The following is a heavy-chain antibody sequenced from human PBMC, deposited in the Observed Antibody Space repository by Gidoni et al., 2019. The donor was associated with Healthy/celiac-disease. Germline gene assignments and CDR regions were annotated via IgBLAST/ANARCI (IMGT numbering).Heavy chain of an antibody. CDR2: INPNSGGT. J-gene: IGHJ6*02. D-gene: IGHD6-13*01. Sequence: QVQLVQSGAEVKKPGASVKVSCKASGYTFTGYYMHWVRQAPGQGLEWMGWINPNSGGTNDAQKFQGWVTMTRDTSISTAYMGLSRLRSDDTAVYYWARDRPRGIAAAGGGYYYYYGMDVWGQGTTVTVSS. CDR1: GYTFTGYY. CDR3: ARDRPRGIAAAGGGYYYYYGMDV. V-gene: IGHV1-2*04.